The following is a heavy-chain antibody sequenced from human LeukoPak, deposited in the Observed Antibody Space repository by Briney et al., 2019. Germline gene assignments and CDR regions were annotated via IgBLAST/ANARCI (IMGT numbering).Heavy chain of an antibody. J-gene: IGHJ5*02. D-gene: IGHD2-21*02. CDR1: GDSISSGSYY. V-gene: IGHV4-61*02. CDR3: ARGECGIDCPKYNWFDP. CDR2: VYNNGGT. Sequence: SETLSLTCVVSGDSISSGSYYWTWIRQPAGKGLEWIGRVYNNGGTKYNPSLKSRVTISLDTSKNQFSLELSSVTAADTAVYYCARGECGIDCPKYNWFDPWGQGTLVTVSS.